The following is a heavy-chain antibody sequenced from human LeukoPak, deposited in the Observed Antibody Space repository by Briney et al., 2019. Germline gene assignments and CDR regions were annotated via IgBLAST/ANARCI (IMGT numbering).Heavy chain of an antibody. J-gene: IGHJ4*02. CDR2: IKQDGSEK. V-gene: IGHV3-7*01. CDR3: ARELQKTGTLDY. CDR1: GFTFSRYW. D-gene: IGHD1/OR15-1a*01. Sequence: GGSLRLSCAASGFTFSRYWMSWVRQAPGKGLEWVANIKQDGSEKYYVDSVKGRFTISRDNAKNSLYLQMNSLRAEDTAVYYCARELQKTGTLDYWGQGTLVTVSS.